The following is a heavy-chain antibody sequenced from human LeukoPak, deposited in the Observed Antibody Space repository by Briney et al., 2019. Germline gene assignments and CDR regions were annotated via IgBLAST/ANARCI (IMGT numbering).Heavy chain of an antibody. CDR2: VYSGGAT. CDR3: ARDHYGSGSYKAYFDY. CDR1: DASVTTYS. Sequence: SETLSLTCTVSDASVTTYSWSWLRQPAGKGLEWIGRVYSGGATKYNPSLKSRVTISADTSKNQFSLKLPSVTAADTAVYYCARDHYGSGSYKAYFDYWGHGIQVTVS. J-gene: IGHJ4*01. V-gene: IGHV4-4*07. D-gene: IGHD3-10*01.